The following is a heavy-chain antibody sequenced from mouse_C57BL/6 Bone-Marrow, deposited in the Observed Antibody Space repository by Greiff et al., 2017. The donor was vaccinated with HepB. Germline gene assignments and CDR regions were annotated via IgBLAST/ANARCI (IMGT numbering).Heavy chain of an antibody. Sequence: EVKLMESGGDLVKPGGSLKLSCAASGFTFSSYGMSWVRQTPDKRLEWVATISSGGSYTYYPDSVKGRFTISRDNAKNTLYLQMSSLKSEDTAMYYCARHFYYDYDYWYFDVWGTGTTVTVSS. CDR2: ISSGGSYT. CDR3: ARHFYYDYDYWYFDV. CDR1: GFTFSSYG. D-gene: IGHD2-4*01. J-gene: IGHJ1*03. V-gene: IGHV5-6*01.